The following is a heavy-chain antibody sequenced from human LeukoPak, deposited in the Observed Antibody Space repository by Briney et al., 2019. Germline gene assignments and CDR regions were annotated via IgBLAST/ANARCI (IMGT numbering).Heavy chain of an antibody. D-gene: IGHD3-10*01. Sequence: GESLKISYKGSGYSFTSYWIGWVRQMPGKGLEWMGIIYPGDSDTRYSPSFQGQVTISADKSISTAYLQWSSLKASDTAMYYCARIRITMVRGADNWFDPWGQGTLVTVSS. V-gene: IGHV5-51*01. CDR2: IYPGDSDT. CDR3: ARIRITMVRGADNWFDP. CDR1: GYSFTSYW. J-gene: IGHJ5*02.